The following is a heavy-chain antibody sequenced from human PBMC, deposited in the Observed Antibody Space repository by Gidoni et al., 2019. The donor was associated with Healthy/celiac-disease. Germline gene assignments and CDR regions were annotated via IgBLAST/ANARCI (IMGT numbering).Heavy chain of an antibody. J-gene: IGHJ5*02. CDR3: ARDGIAAAGTGFRFDP. D-gene: IGHD6-13*01. Sequence: QVQLVQSGAEGQKPGAAVKVSCKASGYTFTSYGISWVRQAPGQGLEWMGGISAYNGNTNYAQKLQGRVTMTTDTSTSTAYMELRSLRSDDTAVYYCARDGIAAAGTGFRFDPWGQGTLVTVSS. CDR2: ISAYNGNT. V-gene: IGHV1-18*01. CDR1: GYTFTSYG.